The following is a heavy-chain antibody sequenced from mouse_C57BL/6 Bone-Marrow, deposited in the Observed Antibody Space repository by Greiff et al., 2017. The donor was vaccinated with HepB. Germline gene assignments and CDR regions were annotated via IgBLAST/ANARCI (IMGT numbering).Heavy chain of an antibody. D-gene: IGHD3-1*01. CDR3: ARSGDSAMDY. CDR2: IDPSDSYT. Sequence: QVQLQQSGAELVRPGPSVKLSCKASGYTFTSYWMHWVKQRPGQGLEWIGVIDPSDSYTNYNQKFKGKATLTVDTSSSTAYMQLSSLTSEDSAVYYCARSGDSAMDYWGQGTSVTVSS. J-gene: IGHJ4*01. CDR1: GYTFTSYW. V-gene: IGHV1-59*01.